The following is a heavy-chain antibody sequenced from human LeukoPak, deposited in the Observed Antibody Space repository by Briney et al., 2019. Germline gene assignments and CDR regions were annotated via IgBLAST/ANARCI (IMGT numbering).Heavy chain of an antibody. CDR2: IGTAGDT. V-gene: IGHV3-13*01. CDR3: AKGGLRAALYYGMDV. CDR1: GFTFSSYD. Sequence: GGSLRLSCAASGFTFSSYDMHWVRQATGKGLEWVSAIGTAGDTYYPGSVKGRLTISRENAKNSLYLQMNSLRAGDTAVYYCAKGGLRAALYYGMDVWGQGTTVTVSS. J-gene: IGHJ6*02. D-gene: IGHD6-6*01.